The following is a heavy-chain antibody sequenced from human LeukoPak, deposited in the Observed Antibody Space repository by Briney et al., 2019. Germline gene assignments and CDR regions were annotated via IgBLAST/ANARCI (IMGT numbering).Heavy chain of an antibody. CDR2: INHSRST. CDR3: ARGTYSPYYMDV. Sequence: SETLSLTCAVYGGSFSGYYWSWIRQPPGKGLEWIGGINHSRSTNYNPSLKSRVTISVDTSKNQFSLKLSSVTAADTAVCYCARGTYSPYYMDVWGKGTTVTVSS. J-gene: IGHJ6*03. V-gene: IGHV4-34*01. D-gene: IGHD4-11*01. CDR1: GGSFSGYY.